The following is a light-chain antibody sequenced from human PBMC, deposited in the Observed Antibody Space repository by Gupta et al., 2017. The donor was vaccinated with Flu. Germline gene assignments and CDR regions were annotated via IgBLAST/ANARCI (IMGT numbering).Light chain of an antibody. CDR3: QQYNNWPPNT. Sequence: VSPGVRASVSCTASQSGSSNLAGYKKKPGQAPRLLINGASTRDTGIPARFSGSGSGTEFNLTISSPQSEDFAVYYCQQYNNWPPNTFGQGTKLEIK. V-gene: IGKV3-15*01. CDR1: QSGSSN. CDR2: GAS. J-gene: IGKJ2*01.